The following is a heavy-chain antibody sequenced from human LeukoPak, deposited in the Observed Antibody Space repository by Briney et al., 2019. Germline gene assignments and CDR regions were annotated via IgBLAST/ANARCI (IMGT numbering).Heavy chain of an antibody. CDR2: ISSSSSTI. V-gene: IGHV3-48*02. CDR1: GFTFSSYS. Sequence: GGSLRLSCAASGFTFSSYSMNWVRQAPGKGLEWVSYISSSSSTIYYADSVKGRFTISRDNAKNSLYLQMNSLRDEDTAVYYXXXXXXXXXXTVTTWGDYYGMDVWGQGTTVTVSS. J-gene: IGHJ6*02. D-gene: IGHD4-17*01. CDR3: XXXXXXXXXTVTTWGDYYGMDV.